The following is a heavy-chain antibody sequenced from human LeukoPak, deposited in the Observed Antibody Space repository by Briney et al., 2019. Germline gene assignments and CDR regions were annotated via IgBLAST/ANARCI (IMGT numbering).Heavy chain of an antibody. CDR1: GYTFTGYY. V-gene: IGHV1-2*02. J-gene: IGHJ4*02. CDR3: ALITMIVVVKGDYFDY. CDR2: INPNSGGT. D-gene: IGHD3-22*01. Sequence: ASVKVSCKASGYTFTGYYMHWVRQAPGQGLEWMGWINPNSGGTNYAQKFQGRVTMTRDTSISTAYMELSRLRSDDTAVYYCALITMIVVVKGDYFDYWGQGTLVTVSS.